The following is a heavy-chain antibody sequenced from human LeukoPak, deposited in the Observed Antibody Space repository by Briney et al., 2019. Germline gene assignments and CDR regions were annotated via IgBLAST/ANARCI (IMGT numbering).Heavy chain of an antibody. Sequence: AASVKVSRKASGYTFTGYYMHWVRQAPGQGLEWMGWINPNSGGTNYAQKFQGRVTMTRDTSISTAYMELSRLRSDDTAVYYCATNRNDLIWSGYPMGVIATWGQGTLVTVSS. CDR3: ATNRNDLIWSGYPMGVIAT. D-gene: IGHD3-3*01. J-gene: IGHJ5*02. CDR2: INPNSGGT. CDR1: GYTFTGYY. V-gene: IGHV1-2*02.